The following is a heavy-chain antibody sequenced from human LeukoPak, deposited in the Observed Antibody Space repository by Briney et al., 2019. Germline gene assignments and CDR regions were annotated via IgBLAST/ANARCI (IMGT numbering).Heavy chain of an antibody. CDR3: ARHRDYSNRRCGFDP. CDR2: NYHGGSD. CDR1: GYSISSGYY. J-gene: IGHJ5*02. D-gene: IGHD4-11*01. V-gene: IGHV4-38-2*01. Sequence: SETLSLTCAVSGYSISSGYYWGWRQPPGEEGEGWIGSNYHGGSDYYNSSLKSRVTISVNTSKNQFSLKLSSVTAADTAVYYCARHRDYSNRRCGFDPWGQGTLVTVSS.